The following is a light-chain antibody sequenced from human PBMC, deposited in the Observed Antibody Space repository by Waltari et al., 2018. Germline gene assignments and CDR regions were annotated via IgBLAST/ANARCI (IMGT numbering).Light chain of an antibody. Sequence: DIQMTQSPSTLSASVGDRVTITCRASQSIGVHLAWYQQKPGRAPNLLIYKASYLESGVPSGFSGSGSGTDFTLTITGLQPDDFATYYCQQYNNFPLTFGGGTRVEFK. J-gene: IGKJ4*01. CDR3: QQYNNFPLT. V-gene: IGKV1-5*03. CDR1: QSIGVH. CDR2: KAS.